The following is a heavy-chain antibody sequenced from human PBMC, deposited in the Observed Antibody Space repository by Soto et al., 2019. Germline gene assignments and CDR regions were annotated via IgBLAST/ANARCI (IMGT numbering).Heavy chain of an antibody. J-gene: IGHJ6*02. D-gene: IGHD3-10*01. CDR1: GGAFSDYA. CDR2: IRPIFRAH. CDR3: ASWLKGPDLVNYYYGMDV. V-gene: IGHV1-69*12. Sequence: QVQLVQSGAEVKKPGSSVQVSCKASGGAFSDYAFSWVRQAPGQGLEWLGGIRPIFRAHDYAQKFQGRVTITADEFTRTAYMEMNSLRSEDTAVYYCASWLKGPDLVNYYYGMDVWGQGTTVTVS.